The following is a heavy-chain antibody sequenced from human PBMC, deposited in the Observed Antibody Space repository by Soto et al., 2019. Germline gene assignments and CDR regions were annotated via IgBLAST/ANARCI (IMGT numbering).Heavy chain of an antibody. CDR3: ARGTGSYDD. CDR2: IYYSGSS. D-gene: IGHD3-10*01. CDR1: GGSISSRSYS. Sequence: SETLSLTCSVSGGSISSRSYSWGWIRQPPGKGLEWIVTIYYSGSSNYDPSLKSRVTISVDTSKNQFSLKLSSVTAADTAVYYCARGTGSYDDWGQGTLVTVSS. J-gene: IGHJ4*02. V-gene: IGHV4-39*07.